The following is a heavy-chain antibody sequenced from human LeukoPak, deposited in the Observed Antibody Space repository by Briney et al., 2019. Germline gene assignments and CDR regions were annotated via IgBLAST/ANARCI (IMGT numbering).Heavy chain of an antibody. J-gene: IGHJ4*02. V-gene: IGHV3-7*04. CDR2: INRDGSDK. CDR1: GFTFSNYW. D-gene: IGHD5-12*01. CDR3: ARAIEGAYDL. Sequence: GGSRRLSCAASGFTFSNYWMTWVRQAPGKGLEWVANINRDGSDKYYMASVQGRFTISRDNAKNSLSLQMNSLRVEDTAVYFCARAIEGAYDLWGQGTLVTVSS.